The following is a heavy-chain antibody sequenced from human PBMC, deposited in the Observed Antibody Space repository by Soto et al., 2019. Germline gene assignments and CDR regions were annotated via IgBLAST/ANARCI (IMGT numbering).Heavy chain of an antibody. D-gene: IGHD3-10*01. CDR3: ARRLLWFGAGGDWFDP. CDR1: GGSVSSGSYY. CDR2: IYYSGST. Sequence: SETLSLTCTVSGGSVSSGSYYWSWIRQPPGKGLEWIGYIYYSGSTNYNPSLKSRVTISVDTSKNQFSLKLSSVTAADTAVYYCARRLLWFGAGGDWFDPWGQGTLVTVSS. V-gene: IGHV4-61*01. J-gene: IGHJ5*02.